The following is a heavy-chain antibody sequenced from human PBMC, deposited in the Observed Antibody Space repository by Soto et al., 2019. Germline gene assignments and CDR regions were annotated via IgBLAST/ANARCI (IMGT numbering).Heavy chain of an antibody. CDR1: GFTFSSYG. J-gene: IGHJ4*02. V-gene: IGHV3-30*18. CDR2: VSYDGSSE. CDR3: AKGAVFSTSVVVDY. D-gene: IGHD6-6*01. Sequence: QVQLVESGGGVVQPGRSLRLSCAASGFTFSSYGMHWVRQAPGKGLEWVAIVSYDGSSEYYADSVKGRFTISRDNSQNTLYLQMNSLRAEDTALYYCAKGAVFSTSVVVDYWGQGTLVTVSS.